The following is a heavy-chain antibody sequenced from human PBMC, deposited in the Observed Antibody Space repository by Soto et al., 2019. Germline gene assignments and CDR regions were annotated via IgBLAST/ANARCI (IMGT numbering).Heavy chain of an antibody. Sequence: ASVKVSCKASGYTFTGYYMHWVRQAPGQGLEWMGWINPNSGGTNYAQKFQGWVTMTRDTSISTAYMELSRLRSDDTAVYYCATGGIVVVRDAFDIWGQGTMVTVSS. J-gene: IGHJ3*02. D-gene: IGHD3-22*01. CDR2: INPNSGGT. CDR3: ATGGIVVVRDAFDI. CDR1: GYTFTGYY. V-gene: IGHV1-2*04.